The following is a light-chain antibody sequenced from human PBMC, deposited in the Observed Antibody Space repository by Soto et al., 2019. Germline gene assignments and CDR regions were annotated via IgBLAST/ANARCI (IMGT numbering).Light chain of an antibody. V-gene: IGLV3-21*02. CDR3: QVWDSSSDHSLYV. Sequence: SYELTQPPSVSVAPGQTARITCGGNNIGSKSVHWYQQKPGQALVLVVYDDSDRPPGIPERFSGSNSGNTATLTISRVEAGDEADYYCQVWDSSSDHSLYVFGTGTKVTVL. CDR2: DDS. J-gene: IGLJ1*01. CDR1: NIGSKS.